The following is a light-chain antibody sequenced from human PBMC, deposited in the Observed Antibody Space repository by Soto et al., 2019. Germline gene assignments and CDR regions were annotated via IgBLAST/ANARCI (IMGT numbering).Light chain of an antibody. CDR1: SSDIGASNS. Sequence: QSVLTQPPSASGSPGQSVTISCAGSSSDIGASNSVSWYQQHPGKAPKLLISEVTKRPSGVPDRFSGSKSGNTASLTVSGLQADYEADYYCGSKAGSNKHVVFGGGTKLTVL. CDR2: EVT. J-gene: IGLJ2*01. V-gene: IGLV2-8*01. CDR3: GSKAGSNKHVV.